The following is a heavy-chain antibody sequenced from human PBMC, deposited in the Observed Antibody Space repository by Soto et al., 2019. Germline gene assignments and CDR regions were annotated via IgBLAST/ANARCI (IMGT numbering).Heavy chain of an antibody. J-gene: IGHJ4*02. D-gene: IGHD6-13*01. V-gene: IGHV1-8*01. CDR2: MNPNSGNT. CDR3: AKENGYSSSWFEFDY. CDR1: GYTFATYD. Sequence: GASVKVSCKASGYTFATYDINWVRQAHGQGLEWMGWMNPNSGNTGYAQKFQGRLTMTGDTALSIAHMELSSLRNEDTAVYYCAKENGYSSSWFEFDYWGQGTLVTVSS.